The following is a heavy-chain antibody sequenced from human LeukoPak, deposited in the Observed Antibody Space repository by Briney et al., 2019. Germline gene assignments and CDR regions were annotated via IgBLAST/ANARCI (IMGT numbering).Heavy chain of an antibody. CDR2: IYYSRSN. CDR3: ARTLERITIFGVVLPYGMDV. D-gene: IGHD3-3*01. J-gene: IGHJ6*02. V-gene: IGHV4-59*01. Sequence: SETLSLTRPVSGGSLSSYYWSWIRQPPATGLEWIGYIYYSRSNNYNPPLKSRVTISVDTSKNQFSLKLSSVTAADTAVYYCARTLERITIFGVVLPYGMDVWGQGTTVTVSS. CDR1: GGSLSSYY.